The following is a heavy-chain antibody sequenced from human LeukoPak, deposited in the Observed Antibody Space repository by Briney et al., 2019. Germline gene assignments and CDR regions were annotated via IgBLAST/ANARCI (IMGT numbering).Heavy chain of an antibody. CDR1: GRSFRGHH. V-gene: IGHV4-59*11. CDR2: IHGSGCT. Sequence: SETLSLPCTVSGRSFRGHHWIWIRQPPGKALEYVANIHGSGCTNYNPSLQSRVTISLYTSKNQFSLTFRSVTAADTAVYYCARDPGDNNRYNFDSWGQGALVTVSS. D-gene: IGHD1-1*01. CDR3: ARDPGDNNRYNFDS. J-gene: IGHJ4*02.